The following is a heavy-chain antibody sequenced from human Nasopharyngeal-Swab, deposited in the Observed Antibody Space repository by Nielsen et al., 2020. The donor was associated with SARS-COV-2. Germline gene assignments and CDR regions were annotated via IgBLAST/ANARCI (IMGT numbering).Heavy chain of an antibody. Sequence: WIRQPPGKGLEWVANIKQDGSEKYYVDSVKGRFTISRDNAKNSLYLQMNSLRAEDTAVYYCARDMAAPHYDFWSGLPKGGMDVWGQGTTVTVSS. J-gene: IGHJ6*02. D-gene: IGHD3-3*01. V-gene: IGHV3-7*01. CDR2: IKQDGSEK. CDR3: ARDMAAPHYDFWSGLPKGGMDV.